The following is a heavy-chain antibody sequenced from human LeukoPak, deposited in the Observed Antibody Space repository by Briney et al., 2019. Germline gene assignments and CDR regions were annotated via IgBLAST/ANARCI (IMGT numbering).Heavy chain of an antibody. J-gene: IGHJ4*02. CDR2: ISAYNGNT. D-gene: IGHD6-13*01. CDR1: GYTFTSYG. CDR3: ARLFSSWQKVELTFDY. V-gene: IGHV1-18*01. Sequence: GASVKVSCKASGYTFTSYGISWVRQAPGQGLEWMGWISAYNGNTNYAQKLQGRVTMTTDTSTSTAYMELRSLRSDDTAVYYCARLFSSWQKVELTFDYWGQGTLVTVSP.